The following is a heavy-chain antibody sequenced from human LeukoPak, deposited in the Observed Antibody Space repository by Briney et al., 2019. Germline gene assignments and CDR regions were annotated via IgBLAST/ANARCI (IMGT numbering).Heavy chain of an antibody. Sequence: SETLSLTCTVSAGSVSSSDYSWGWIRQSPGKGMEWIGWISYSGKTHYNPSLKSRVTISVDTSKNHFSLRLSSVTAADTAVYYCSRLTHSYYSDTSGYYPYYYMDVWGEGTTATVSS. J-gene: IGHJ6*03. CDR3: SRLTHSYYSDTSGYYPYYYMDV. D-gene: IGHD3-22*01. CDR1: AGSVSSSDYS. CDR2: ISYSGKT. V-gene: IGHV4-39*02.